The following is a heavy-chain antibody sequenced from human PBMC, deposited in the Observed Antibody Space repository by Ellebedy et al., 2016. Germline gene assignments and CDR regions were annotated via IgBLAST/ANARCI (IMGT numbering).Heavy chain of an antibody. CDR2: IYYSGST. CDR3: ARDSRVAAMVPYYYYYDMDV. CDR1: GGSISSYY. V-gene: IGHV4-59*01. D-gene: IGHD5-18*01. Sequence: SETLSLTCTVSGGSISSYYWSWIRQPPGKGLEWIGYIYYSGSTNYNPSLKSRVTISVDTSKNQFSLKLSSVTAADTAVYYCARDSRVAAMVPYYYYYDMDVWGQGTTVTVSS. J-gene: IGHJ6*02.